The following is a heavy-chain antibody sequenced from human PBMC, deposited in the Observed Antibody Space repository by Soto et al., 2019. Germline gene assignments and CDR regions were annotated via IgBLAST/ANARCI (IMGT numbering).Heavy chain of an antibody. V-gene: IGHV4-59*01. Sequence: SETLSLTCTVSGGSISSYYWSWIRQPPGKGLEWIGYIYYSGSTNYNPSLKSRVTISVDTSKNQFSLKLSSVTAADTAVYYRARDLPGFWSGYGPYGMDVWGQGTTVTVSS. CDR2: IYYSGST. CDR3: ARDLPGFWSGYGPYGMDV. CDR1: GGSISSYY. D-gene: IGHD3-3*01. J-gene: IGHJ6*02.